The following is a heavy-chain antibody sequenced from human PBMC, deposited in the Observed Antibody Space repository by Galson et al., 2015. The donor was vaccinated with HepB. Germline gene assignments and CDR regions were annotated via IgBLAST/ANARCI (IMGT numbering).Heavy chain of an antibody. CDR3: ARFEAAGEFWRNAFDI. CDR1: GFTFSSYG. J-gene: IGHJ3*02. V-gene: IGHV3-30*03. Sequence: SLRLSCAASGFTFSSYGMHWVRQAPGKGLEWVAVISYDGSNKYYADSVKGRFTISRDNSKNTLYLQMNSLRAEDTAVYYCARFEAAGEFWRNAFDIWGQGTMVTVSS. CDR2: ISYDGSNK. D-gene: IGHD3-10*01.